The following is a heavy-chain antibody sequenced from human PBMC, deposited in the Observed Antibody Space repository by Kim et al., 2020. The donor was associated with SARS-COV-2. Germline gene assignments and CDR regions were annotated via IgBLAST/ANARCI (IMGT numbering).Heavy chain of an antibody. D-gene: IGHD3-22*01. CDR1: GFTFSSYA. J-gene: IGHJ6*02. CDR2: ISGSGGST. CDR3: AKPENSSGSSIYYYYYGMDV. V-gene: IGHV3-23*01. Sequence: GGSLRLSCAASGFTFSSYAMSWVRQAPGKGLEWVSAISGSGGSTYYADSVKGRFTISRDNSKNTLYLQMNSLRAEDTAVYYCAKPENSSGSSIYYYYYGMDVWGQGTTVTVSS.